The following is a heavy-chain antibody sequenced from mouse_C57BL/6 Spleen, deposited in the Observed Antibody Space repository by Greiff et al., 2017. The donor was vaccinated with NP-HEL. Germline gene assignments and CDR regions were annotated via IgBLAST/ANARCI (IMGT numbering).Heavy chain of an antibody. Sequence: QVQLKESGPELVKPGASVKISCKASGYAFSSSWMNWVKQRPGKGLEWIGRIYPGDGDTNYNGKFKGKATLTADKSSSTAYMQLSSLTSEDSAVYFCARDRELRGGAMDYWGQGTSVTVSS. CDR2: IYPGDGDT. CDR3: ARDRELRGGAMDY. V-gene: IGHV1-82*01. CDR1: GYAFSSSW. J-gene: IGHJ4*01. D-gene: IGHD1-1*01.